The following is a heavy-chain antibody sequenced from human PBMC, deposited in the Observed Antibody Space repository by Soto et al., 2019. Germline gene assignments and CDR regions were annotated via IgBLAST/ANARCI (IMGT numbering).Heavy chain of an antibody. CDR1: GFTFSSYA. CDR3: ARGSRYCSSTSCYTFDY. D-gene: IGHD2-2*02. J-gene: IGHJ4*02. CDR2: IKQGGSEK. Sequence: PGGSLRLSCAASGFTFSSYAMHWVRQAPGKGLEWVANIKQGGSEKYYVDSVKGRFTISRDNAKNSLYLQMNSLRAEDTAVYYCARGSRYCSSTSCYTFDYWGQGTLVTVSS. V-gene: IGHV3-7*01.